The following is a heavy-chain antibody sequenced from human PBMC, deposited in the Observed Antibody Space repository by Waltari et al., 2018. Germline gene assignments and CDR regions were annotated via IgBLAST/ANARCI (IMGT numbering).Heavy chain of an antibody. V-gene: IGHV4-59*01. CDR3: ARVGRIVGATSNYYYGMDV. CDR2: IYYSGST. Sequence: QVQLQESGPGLVKPSETPSLTCTVSGGSISSYYWSWIRQPPGKGLEWIGYIYYSGSTNYNPSLKSRVTISVDTSKNQFSLKLSSVTAADTAVYYCARVGRIVGATSNYYYGMDVWGQGTTVTVSS. CDR1: GGSISSYY. J-gene: IGHJ6*02. D-gene: IGHD1-26*01.